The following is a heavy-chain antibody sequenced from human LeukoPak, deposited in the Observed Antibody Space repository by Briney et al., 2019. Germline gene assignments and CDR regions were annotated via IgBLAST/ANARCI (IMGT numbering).Heavy chain of an antibody. Sequence: SETLSLTCTVSGGSISSYYWSWIRQSPGKGLEWIGYIYYSGSTNYNPSLKSRVTISVDTSKNQFSLKLSSVTAADTAVYYCARLIAAWTDYYMDVWGKGTTVTVSS. CDR1: GGSISSYY. J-gene: IGHJ6*03. D-gene: IGHD3/OR15-3a*01. CDR2: IYYSGST. CDR3: ARLIAAWTDYYMDV. V-gene: IGHV4-59*08.